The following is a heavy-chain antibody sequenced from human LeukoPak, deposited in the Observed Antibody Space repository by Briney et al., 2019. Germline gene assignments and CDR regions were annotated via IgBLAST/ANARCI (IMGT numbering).Heavy chain of an antibody. D-gene: IGHD3-10*01. CDR3: ARDRSTMVRGVIIRWGRGSFDY. CDR2: INPSGGGT. Sequence: ASVKVSCKASGYTFTSYYMHWVRQAPGQGLEWMGIINPSGGGTNYAQKFQGRVTMTRDTSISTAYMELSRLRSDDTAVYYCARDRSTMVRGVIIRWGRGSFDYWGQGTLVTVSS. V-gene: IGHV1-2*02. CDR1: GYTFTSYY. J-gene: IGHJ4*02.